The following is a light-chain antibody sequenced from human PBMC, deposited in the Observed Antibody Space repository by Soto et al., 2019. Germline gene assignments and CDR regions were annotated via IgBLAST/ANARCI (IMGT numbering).Light chain of an antibody. Sequence: QSALTQPPSASGSPGQSVTISCTGTSSDVGAYNYVSWYQQHAGKAPKLVIYEVTKRPSGVPDRFSGSKSANTASLTVSGLQAGDEADYYCRSFASNNTWVFGGGTKVTVL. J-gene: IGLJ3*02. CDR3: RSFASNNTWV. CDR2: EVT. V-gene: IGLV2-8*01. CDR1: SSDVGAYNY.